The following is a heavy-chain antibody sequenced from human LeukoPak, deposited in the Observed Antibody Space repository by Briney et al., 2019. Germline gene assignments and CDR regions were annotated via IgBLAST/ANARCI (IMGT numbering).Heavy chain of an antibody. CDR3: AGSYSTTGDFDY. Sequence: PSETLSLTXTVSGGSISSYYWSWIRQPAGKGLEWIGRIYTSGSTNYNPSLKSRVTMSVDTSKNQFSLKLSSVTAADTAVYYCAGSYSTTGDFDYWGQGTLVTVSS. CDR2: IYTSGST. CDR1: GGSISSYY. J-gene: IGHJ4*02. V-gene: IGHV4-4*07. D-gene: IGHD1-26*01.